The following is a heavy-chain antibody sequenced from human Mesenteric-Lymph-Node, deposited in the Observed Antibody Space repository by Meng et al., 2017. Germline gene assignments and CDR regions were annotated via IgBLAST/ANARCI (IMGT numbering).Heavy chain of an antibody. Sequence: SETLSLTCSVYGGSFNGYYWSWVRQPPEKGLEWIGQISPRGGTAYNPSLKSRLTISIDASKNQFSLKLNSINAADTAVYYCARHRSGSWSFDVWGQGTLVTVSS. D-gene: IGHD1-26*01. CDR2: ISPRGGT. J-gene: IGHJ3*01. CDR1: GGSFNGYY. CDR3: ARHRSGSWSFDV. V-gene: IGHV4-34*01.